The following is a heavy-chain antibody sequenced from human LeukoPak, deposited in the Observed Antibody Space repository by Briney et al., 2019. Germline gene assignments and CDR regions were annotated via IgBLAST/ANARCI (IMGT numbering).Heavy chain of an antibody. Sequence: GGSLRLSCAASGFTFSNFGMHWVRQAPGKGLEWVAFIRYDGSNKNYADSVKGRFTISRDNSKNTVFLQMNSLREDDTAVYYCAKVPGHYYDSSGSSAWGQGAMVTVSS. CDR2: IRYDGSNK. CDR3: AKVPGHYYDSSGSSA. CDR1: GFTFSNFG. J-gene: IGHJ3*01. D-gene: IGHD3-22*01. V-gene: IGHV3-30*02.